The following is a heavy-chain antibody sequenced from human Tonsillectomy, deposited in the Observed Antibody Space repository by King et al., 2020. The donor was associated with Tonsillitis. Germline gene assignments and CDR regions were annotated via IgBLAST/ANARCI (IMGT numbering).Heavy chain of an antibody. V-gene: IGHV3-23*04. Sequence: VQLVETGGHLVQPGGSVTISCVDSGFTFSSYAMTWVRQAPGKGLDWVSVITGSGGSTFYADSVKGRLTISRDNSKNTLFLQMNSLRAEDTALYYCAKWGHCSTWRDPYCYYGMDVWGQGTPVTVSS. CDR2: ITGSGGST. CDR3: AKWGHCSTWRDPYCYYGMDV. D-gene: IGHD2-21*01. J-gene: IGHJ6*02. CDR1: GFTFSSYA.